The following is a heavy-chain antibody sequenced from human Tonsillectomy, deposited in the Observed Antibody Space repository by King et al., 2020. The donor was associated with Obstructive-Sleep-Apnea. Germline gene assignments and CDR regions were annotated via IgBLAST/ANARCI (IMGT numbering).Heavy chain of an antibody. D-gene: IGHD6-13*01. J-gene: IGHJ3*02. Sequence: VQLVESGGGLVQPGGSLRLSCAASGFTFSSYSMNWVRQAPGKGLEWGSYISSSSSTIYYADSVKGRFTISRDNAKNSLYLQMNSLRAEDTSVYYCANGLRAAGLGDAFDIWGQGTMVTVSS. CDR3: ANGLRAAGLGDAFDI. CDR2: ISSSSSTI. CDR1: GFTFSSYS. V-gene: IGHV3-48*04.